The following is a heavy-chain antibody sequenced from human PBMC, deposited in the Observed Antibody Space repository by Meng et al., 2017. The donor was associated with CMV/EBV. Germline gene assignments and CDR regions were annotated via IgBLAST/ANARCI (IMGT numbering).Heavy chain of an antibody. CDR3: ARHLRRDYGRFGFDY. V-gene: IGHV5-10-1*01. CDR1: GYSFTSYW. Sequence: KVSCKGSGYSFTSYWISWVRQMPGKGLEWMGRIDPSDSYTTYSPSFQGHVTISADKSISTAYLQWSSLKASDTAMYYCARHLRRDYGRFGFDYWGQGTLVTVSS. J-gene: IGHJ4*02. CDR2: IDPSDSYT. D-gene: IGHD4-17*01.